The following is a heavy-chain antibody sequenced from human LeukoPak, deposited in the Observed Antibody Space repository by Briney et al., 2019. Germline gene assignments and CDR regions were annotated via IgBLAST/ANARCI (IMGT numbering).Heavy chain of an antibody. V-gene: IGHV3-23*01. J-gene: IGHJ5*02. Sequence: GGSLRLSCAASGFTFSSYAMSWVRQAPGKGLEWVSAISGSGGSTYYADSVKGRFTISRDNSKNTLHLQMNSLRAEDTAVYYCAKDALAIGLGYWFDPWGQGTLVTVSS. CDR3: AKDALAIGLGYWFDP. D-gene: IGHD5-12*01. CDR1: GFTFSSYA. CDR2: ISGSGGST.